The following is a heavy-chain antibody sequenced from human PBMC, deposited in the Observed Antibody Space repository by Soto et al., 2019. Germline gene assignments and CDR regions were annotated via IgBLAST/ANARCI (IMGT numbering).Heavy chain of an antibody. CDR3: ARDLDSSDYLPGRFDY. CDR1: GFTVSSYT. D-gene: IGHD3-22*01. J-gene: IGHJ4*02. Sequence: GGSLRLSCAASGFTVSSYTMHWVRQAPGKGLEWVSSITTSSSYIYYADSVKGRFTISRDNAENSLYLQMNSLSAEDTAVYYCARDLDSSDYLPGRFDYWGQGTLVTVSS. V-gene: IGHV3-21*01. CDR2: ITTSSSYI.